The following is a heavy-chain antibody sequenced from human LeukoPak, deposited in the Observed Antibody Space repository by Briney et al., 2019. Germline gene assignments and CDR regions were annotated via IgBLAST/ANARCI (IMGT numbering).Heavy chain of an antibody. V-gene: IGHV3-21*06. J-gene: IGHJ4*02. D-gene: IGHD2-8*01. CDR3: ARVINGYIDY. CDR2: ISGTRNFI. CDR1: GFTFSRYT. Sequence: SGESLRLSCAASGFTFSRYTIHWVRQTTGRGQEWVSSISGTRNFIFYAESLKGRFTISRDNANNSVYLQMDTLRAEDTAVYYCARVINGYIDYWGQGTLVTVSS.